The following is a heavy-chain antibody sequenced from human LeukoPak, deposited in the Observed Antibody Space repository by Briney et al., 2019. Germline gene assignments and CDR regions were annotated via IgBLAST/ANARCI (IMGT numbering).Heavy chain of an antibody. CDR3: TRGVAAAGPEPYYFDY. Sequence: GGSLRLSCAASGFTFSTYWMHWVRQAPGKGLEWVGFIRSKAYGGTTEYAASVKGRFTISRDDSKSIAYLQMNSLKTEDTAVYYCTRGVAAAGPEPYYFDYWGQGTLVTVSS. J-gene: IGHJ4*02. V-gene: IGHV3-49*04. CDR1: GFTFSTYW. D-gene: IGHD6-13*01. CDR2: IRSKAYGGTT.